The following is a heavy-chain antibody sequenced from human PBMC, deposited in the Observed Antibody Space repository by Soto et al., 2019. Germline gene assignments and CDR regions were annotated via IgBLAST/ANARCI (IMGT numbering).Heavy chain of an antibody. CDR3: ARGVVVPAATLVESWYNWFDP. J-gene: IGHJ5*02. V-gene: IGHV4-34*01. D-gene: IGHD2-2*01. CDR1: GGSFSGYY. CDR2: INHSGST. Sequence: QVQLQQWGAGLLKPSETLSLTCAVYGGSFSGYYWSWIRQPPGKGLEWIGEINHSGSTNYNPSLKSRVTISVDTSKNQFSLKLTSVTAADTAVYYCARGVVVPAATLVESWYNWFDPGGQGTLVTVSS.